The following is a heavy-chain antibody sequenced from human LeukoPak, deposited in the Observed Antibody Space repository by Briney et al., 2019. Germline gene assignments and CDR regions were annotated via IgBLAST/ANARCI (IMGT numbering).Heavy chain of an antibody. CDR3: AKDRIVVALSPLVF. CDR2: ISSSSSTI. Sequence: GGSLRLSCAASGFTFSSYSMNWVRQDPGKGLEWVSYISSSSSTIYYAHSVKGRFTISRDNAKNSLYLQMNSLGAEDTAVYYCAKDRIVVALSPLVFCGQGTLVTVSS. D-gene: IGHD3-22*01. J-gene: IGHJ4*02. CDR1: GFTFSSYS. V-gene: IGHV3-48*01.